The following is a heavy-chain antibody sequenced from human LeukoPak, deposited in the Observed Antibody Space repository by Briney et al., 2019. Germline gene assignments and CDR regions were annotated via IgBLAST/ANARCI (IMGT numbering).Heavy chain of an antibody. J-gene: IGHJ4*02. Sequence: SETLSLTCAVSGGPISSSNWWSWVRLPPGKGLEWIGEIFHSGSTNYNPSLKSRVTISVDKSKNQFSLNLSSVTAADTAVYYCARSFDYSNYSPFDYWGQGTLVTVSS. CDR2: IFHSGST. V-gene: IGHV4-4*02. D-gene: IGHD4-11*01. CDR3: ARSFDYSNYSPFDY. CDR1: GGPISSSNW.